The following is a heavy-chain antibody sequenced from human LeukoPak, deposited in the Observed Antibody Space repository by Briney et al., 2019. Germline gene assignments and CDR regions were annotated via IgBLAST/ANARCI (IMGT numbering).Heavy chain of an antibody. V-gene: IGHV3-23*01. Sequence: PGGSLRLSCAASGFTFSSYAMSWVRQAPGKGLEWVSAISGSGGSTYYADSVKGRFTISRDNSKNTLYLQMNSLRDEDTAVYYCARDYYGVSSSYYWFDPWGQGTLVTVSS. CDR1: GFTFSSYA. D-gene: IGHD6-6*01. CDR2: ISGSGGST. CDR3: ARDYYGVSSSYYWFDP. J-gene: IGHJ5*02.